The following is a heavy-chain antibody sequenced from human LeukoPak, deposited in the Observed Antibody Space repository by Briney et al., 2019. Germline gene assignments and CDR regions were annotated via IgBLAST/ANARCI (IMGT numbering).Heavy chain of an antibody. D-gene: IGHD4-17*01. CDR3: ARDDYGDYYIDY. CDR1: GFTFSSYA. J-gene: IGHJ4*02. V-gene: IGHV3-23*01. Sequence: GGSLRLSCAASGFTFSSYAMSWVRQAPGKGLEWVSAISGSGGSTYYADSVKGRSTISRDNSKNTMYLQMNSLRAEDTAVYFCARDDYGDYYIDYWGQGTLVTVSS. CDR2: ISGSGGST.